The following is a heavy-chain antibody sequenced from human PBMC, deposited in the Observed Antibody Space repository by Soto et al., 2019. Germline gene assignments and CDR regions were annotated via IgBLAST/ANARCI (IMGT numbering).Heavy chain of an antibody. Sequence: QVQLVESGGGVVQPGRSLRLFWAASGFTFSSYAMHWVRQAPGKGLEWVAVISYDENNKYYADSVKGRFTISRDNSKKTLYLQMNSLRAEDTAVYYDSSGYGSGVDYWGQGTLVTVSS. CDR2: ISYDENNK. V-gene: IGHV3-30-3*01. D-gene: IGHD3-22*01. CDR1: GFTFSSYA. J-gene: IGHJ4*02. CDR3: SSGYGSGVDY.